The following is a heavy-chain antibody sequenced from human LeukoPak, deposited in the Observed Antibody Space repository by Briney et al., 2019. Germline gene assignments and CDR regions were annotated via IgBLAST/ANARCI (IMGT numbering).Heavy chain of an antibody. V-gene: IGHV3-30*04. CDR3: TSTCGHSGYDLGY. J-gene: IGHJ4*02. D-gene: IGHD5-12*01. Sequence: PGRSLRLSCAGSGITFSSYAVHWVRQAPGKGLQWVAIISNDGSNKYYAASVKGRFTISRDNSKNTLYLQMNSLKTEDTAVYYCTSTCGHSGYDLGYWGQGTLVTVSS. CDR1: GITFSSYA. CDR2: ISNDGSNK.